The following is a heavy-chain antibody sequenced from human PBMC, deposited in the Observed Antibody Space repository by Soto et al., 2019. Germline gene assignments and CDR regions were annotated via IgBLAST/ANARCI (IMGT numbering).Heavy chain of an antibody. Sequence: EVQLLESGGGLVQPGGSLRISCTASGFTFDNYAMAWVRQAPGKGLEWVAGISGSGDRTNYVDSVKGRFTISRDNSKNILYLQMKSLRAEDTALYYCAKDYGVRGIMTNVFDSWGQGTLVAVSS. D-gene: IGHD3-10*01. V-gene: IGHV3-23*01. J-gene: IGHJ5*01. CDR3: AKDYGVRGIMTNVFDS. CDR1: GFTFDNYA. CDR2: ISGSGDRT.